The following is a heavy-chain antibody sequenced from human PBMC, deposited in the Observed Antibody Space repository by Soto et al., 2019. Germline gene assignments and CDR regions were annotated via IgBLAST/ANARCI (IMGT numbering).Heavy chain of an antibody. J-gene: IGHJ5*02. CDR1: GYTFTSYA. CDR2: INAGNGNT. D-gene: IGHD6-13*01. V-gene: IGHV1-3*01. CDR3: TRDSAVGWFDP. Sequence: ASVKVSCKASGYTFTSYAMHWVRQAPGQRLEWMGWINAGNGNTKYSQKFQGRVTITRDTSASTAYMELSSLRSEDTAVYYCTRDSAVGWFDPWGQGTLVTVSS.